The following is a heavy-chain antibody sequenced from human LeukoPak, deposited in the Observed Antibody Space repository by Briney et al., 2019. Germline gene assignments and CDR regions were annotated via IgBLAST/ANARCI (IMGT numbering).Heavy chain of an antibody. CDR1: GFTFSSYS. CDR3: ARERALGYYYDSS. Sequence: GGSLRLSCAASGFTFSSYSMKWGRQAPGKGLEWVSSISSSSSYIYYADSVKGRFTIARDHAKNSLYMQMNSLRAEDTAVYYCARERALGYYYDSSWGQGTLVTVSS. V-gene: IGHV3-21*01. CDR2: ISSSSSYI. J-gene: IGHJ4*02. D-gene: IGHD3-22*01.